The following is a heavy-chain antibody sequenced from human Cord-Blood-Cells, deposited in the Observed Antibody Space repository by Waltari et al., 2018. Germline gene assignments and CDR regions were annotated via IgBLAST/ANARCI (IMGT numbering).Heavy chain of an antibody. CDR1: GYSISSGYY. CDR2: IYHSGST. J-gene: IGHJ3*02. V-gene: IGHV4-38-2*02. Sequence: QVQLQESGPGLVKPSETLSLTCTVSGYSISSGYYWGWIRQRPGKGLEWIGSIYHSGSTYYNPSLKSRVTISVDTSKNQFSLKLSSVTAADTAVYYCAREDDAFDIWGQGTMVTVSS. CDR3: AREDDAFDI.